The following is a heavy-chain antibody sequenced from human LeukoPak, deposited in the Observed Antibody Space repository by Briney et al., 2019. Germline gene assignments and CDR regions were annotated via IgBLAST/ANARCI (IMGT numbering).Heavy chain of an antibody. Sequence: GGSLTLSCSGSGFIFGVYDMNWVRQAPGKGLEWVGFVRRKAYGEATEYAASVKGRFTISRDDSRSVAYLHMNRLKTEDTAIYYCTRDLGYYSGWYEYFDYWGQGTLVTVSS. J-gene: IGHJ4*02. D-gene: IGHD6-19*01. CDR3: TRDLGYYSGWYEYFDY. CDR1: GFIFGVYD. V-gene: IGHV3-49*04. CDR2: VRRKAYGEAT.